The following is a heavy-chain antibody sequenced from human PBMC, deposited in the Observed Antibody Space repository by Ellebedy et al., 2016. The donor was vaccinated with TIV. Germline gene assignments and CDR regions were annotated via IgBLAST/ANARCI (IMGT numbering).Heavy chain of an antibody. CDR2: LWYDGSTE. D-gene: IGHD5-12*01. J-gene: IGHJ4*02. V-gene: IGHV3-33*08. CDR1: GFTVSSNY. CDR3: ASERSGYDFDY. Sequence: GESLKISCAASGFTVSSNYMSWVRQAPGKGLEWVAVLWYDGSTEYYADSVKGRFTVSRDNSNNTLFLQMNSLRTEDTAVYYCASERSGYDFDYWGQGTLVTVSA.